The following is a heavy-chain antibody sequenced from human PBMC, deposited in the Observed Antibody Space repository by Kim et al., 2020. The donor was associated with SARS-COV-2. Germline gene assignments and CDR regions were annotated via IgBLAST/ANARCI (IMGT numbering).Heavy chain of an antibody. J-gene: IGHJ4*02. CDR2: ISTSNGKT. CDR3: ARDSEYSSSYF. CDR1: GYTFSTDG. D-gene: IGHD6-6*01. Sequence: ASVKVSCKPSGYTFSTDGISWVRQAPGQGLEWMGWISTSNGKTNYAQKVQARVTVTADTSTSTVYMELRSLTSDDTAMYYCARDSEYSSSYFWGQGTLVTVSS. V-gene: IGHV1-18*01.